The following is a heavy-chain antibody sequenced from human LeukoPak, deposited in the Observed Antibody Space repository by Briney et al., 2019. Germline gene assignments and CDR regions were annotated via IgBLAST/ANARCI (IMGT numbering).Heavy chain of an antibody. CDR2: IFDSGST. D-gene: IGHD3-9*01. CDR1: GGSISSGSYY. CDR3: ARAQHYDILSLDY. Sequence: SETLSLTCTVSGGSISSGSYYWSWIRQPPGKGLEWIGYIFDSGSTNYNPSLKSRVTISVDTSKNQFSLKLSSVTAADTAVYYCARAQHYDILSLDYWGLGTLVTVSS. V-gene: IGHV4-61*01. J-gene: IGHJ4*02.